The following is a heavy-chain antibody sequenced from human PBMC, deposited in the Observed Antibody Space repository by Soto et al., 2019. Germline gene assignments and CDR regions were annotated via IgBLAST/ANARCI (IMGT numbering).Heavy chain of an antibody. CDR2: IDWDDDK. D-gene: IGHD3-22*01. V-gene: IGHV2-70*11. CDR1: GFSLSTSGMC. CDR3: ARSTYSYDSSGYGFYYFDY. J-gene: IGHJ4*02. Sequence: SGPTLVNPTQTLTLTCTFSGFSLSTSGMCVSWIRQPPGKALEWLARIDWDDDKYYSTSLKTRLTISKDTSKNQAVLTMTNMDPVDTATYSCARSTYSYDSSGYGFYYFDYSGQGTLVTVSS.